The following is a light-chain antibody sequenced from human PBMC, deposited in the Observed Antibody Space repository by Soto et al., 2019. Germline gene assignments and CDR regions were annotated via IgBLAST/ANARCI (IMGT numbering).Light chain of an antibody. J-gene: IGLJ1*01. CDR1: SSDVGGYSY. CDR3: SSYRSIGTVV. CDR2: EVN. V-gene: IGLV2-14*01. Sequence: QSVMTQPASVSGSPGQSITISCTGTSSDVGGYSYVSWYQQHPGKAPKVMIYEVNNRPSGVSNRFSGSKSGNTAPLTISGLRAEDEADYYCSSYRSIGTVVFGTWTKVTVL.